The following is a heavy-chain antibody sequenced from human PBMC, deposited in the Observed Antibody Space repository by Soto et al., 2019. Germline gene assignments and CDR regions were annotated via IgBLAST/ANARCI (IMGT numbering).Heavy chain of an antibody. V-gene: IGHV4-39*01. D-gene: IGHD4-17*01. J-gene: IGHJ4*02. Sequence: SETLSLTCTVSGGSISSSPYYWGWIRQPPGKGLEWIGSVFYSGGAYYNSSLKSRVTISVDSSENQFSLQLRSVTAADTAVYYCARHDTGDYGELSYFDHWGQGTLVTVSS. CDR2: VFYSGGA. CDR1: GGSISSSPYY. CDR3: ARHDTGDYGELSYFDH.